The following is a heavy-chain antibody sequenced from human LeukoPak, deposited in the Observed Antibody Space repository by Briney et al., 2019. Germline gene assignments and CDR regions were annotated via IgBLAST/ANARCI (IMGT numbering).Heavy chain of an antibody. CDR3: ARRIAVAGRKNRGMDV. V-gene: IGHV4-39*07. J-gene: IGHJ6*02. CDR1: GGSISSSSYY. D-gene: IGHD6-19*01. Sequence: SETLSLTCTVSGGSISSSSYYWGWIRQPPGKGLEWIGSIYYSGSTYYNPSLKSRVTISVDTSKNQFSLKLSSVTAADTAVYYCARRIAVAGRKNRGMDVWGQGTTVTVSS. CDR2: IYYSGST.